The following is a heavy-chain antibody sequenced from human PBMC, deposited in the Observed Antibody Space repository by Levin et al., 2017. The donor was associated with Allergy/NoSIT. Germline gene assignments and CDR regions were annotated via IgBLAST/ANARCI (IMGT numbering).Heavy chain of an antibody. J-gene: IGHJ4*02. D-gene: IGHD5-18*01. CDR1: GFTFSSYG. CDR2: ISYDGSNK. Sequence: GGSLRLSCAASGFTFSSYGMHWVRQAPGKGLEWVAVISYDGSNKYYADSVKGRFTISRDNSKNTLYLQMNSLRAEDTAVYYCAKDRKLWWTFDYWGQGTLVTVSS. CDR3: AKDRKLWWTFDY. V-gene: IGHV3-30*18.